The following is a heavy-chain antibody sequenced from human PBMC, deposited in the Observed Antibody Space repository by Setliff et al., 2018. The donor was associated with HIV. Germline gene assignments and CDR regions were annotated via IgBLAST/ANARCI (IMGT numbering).Heavy chain of an antibody. J-gene: IGHJ5*02. CDR1: GESLSSYY. D-gene: IGHD2-15*01. Sequence: PSETLSLTCAVYGESLSSYYWNWIRQSPGEGLEWIGAVKSTGSTIYNPSLKSRVTISVDTSKKQFSLKLRSVVAADTAVYYCVRAGCYSWGMEFDPWGQGTLVTVSS. V-gene: IGHV4-34*01. CDR2: VKSTGST. CDR3: VRAGCYSWGMEFDP.